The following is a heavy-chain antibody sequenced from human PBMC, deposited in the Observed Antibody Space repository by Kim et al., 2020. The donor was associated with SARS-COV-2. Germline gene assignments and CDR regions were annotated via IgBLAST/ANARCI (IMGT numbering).Heavy chain of an antibody. J-gene: IGHJ4*02. Sequence: SETLSLTCTVSGGSISSSSYYWGWIRLAPGKGLEWIASIYYSGYTYYNPSLKSRVTISADTSTNQFSLKLSSVTAADTAVYYCATRSKIHLWFAFDYWGQGTLVTVSS. D-gene: IGHD5-18*01. CDR1: GGSISSSSYY. CDR2: IYYSGYT. V-gene: IGHV4-39*01. CDR3: ATRSKIHLWFAFDY.